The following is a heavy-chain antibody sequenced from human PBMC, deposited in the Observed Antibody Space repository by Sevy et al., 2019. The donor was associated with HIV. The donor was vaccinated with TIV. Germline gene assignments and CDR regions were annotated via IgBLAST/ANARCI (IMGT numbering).Heavy chain of an antibody. CDR3: TSDSLVGEQQLDGGGYYYYYYGLDV. D-gene: IGHD6-13*01. CDR2: IKSKTDGGTT. V-gene: IGHV3-15*01. CDR1: GFTFSNAW. Sequence: GGSLRLSCAASGFTFSNAWLTWVRQAPGKGLEWVGRIKSKTDGGTTDYAAPVKGRFTISRDDSKNTLYLQMNSLKTEDTDVYYCTSDSLVGEQQLDGGGYYYYYYGLDVWGQGTTVTVSS. J-gene: IGHJ6*02.